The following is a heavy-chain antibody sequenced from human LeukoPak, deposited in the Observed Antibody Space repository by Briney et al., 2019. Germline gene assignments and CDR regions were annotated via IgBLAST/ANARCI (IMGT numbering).Heavy chain of an antibody. CDR2: IKSKPDGGTT. V-gene: IGHV3-15*01. D-gene: IGHD3-22*01. CDR3: TADYYDSTGYHDF. CDR1: RFTFNNAW. J-gene: IGHJ4*02. Sequence: GGSVRLSCAASRFTFNNAWMSWVRQAPGKGLEWVGRIKSKPDGGTTDYAAPVKGRFTISTVDSKNTVYLQMNSLKTEDTAVYYFTADYYDSTGYHDFWGQGTLVTVSS.